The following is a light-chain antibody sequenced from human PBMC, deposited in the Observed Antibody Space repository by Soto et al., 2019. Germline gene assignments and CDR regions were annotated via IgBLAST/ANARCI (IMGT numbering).Light chain of an antibody. Sequence: QSVLTQPPSVSGAPGQRVTISCTGSSSNIGAGYDVHWYQQLPGTAPKLLIYGNNNRPSGVPDRFSGSKSGTSASLAITGLQDEDEADYYCQSYDSSLSGVVFGGGTKVTVL. CDR3: QSYDSSLSGVV. J-gene: IGLJ2*01. CDR2: GNN. V-gene: IGLV1-40*01. CDR1: SSNIGAGYD.